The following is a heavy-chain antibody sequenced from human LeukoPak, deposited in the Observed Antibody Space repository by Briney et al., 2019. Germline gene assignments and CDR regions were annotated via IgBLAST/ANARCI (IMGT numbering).Heavy chain of an antibody. Sequence: ASVKLSCKASGFTLSSYYMHWVRQAPGQGLEWMGWINPNSGGTNYAQKFQGRVTMTRDTSISTAYMELSRLRSDDTAVYFCAVTTVTTDDYWGQGTLVTASS. J-gene: IGHJ4*02. CDR3: AVTTVTTDDY. V-gene: IGHV1-2*02. CDR1: GFTLSSYY. D-gene: IGHD4-17*01. CDR2: INPNSGGT.